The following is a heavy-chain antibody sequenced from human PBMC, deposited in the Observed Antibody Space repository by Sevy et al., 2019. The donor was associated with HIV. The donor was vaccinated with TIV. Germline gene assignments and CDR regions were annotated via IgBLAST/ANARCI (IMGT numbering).Heavy chain of an antibody. CDR1: GFTLDDFA. CDR2: LNWDSGSV. J-gene: IGHJ4*02. D-gene: IGHD6-19*01. Sequence: GGSLRLSCAASGFTLDDFAMNWVRQVPGKGLEWVSGLNWDSGSVAYADSVKGRFTISRDNAKNALFLQMNSLRAEDTALYYCAKDIGATGIAVVANWGQGIQVTVSS. CDR3: AKDIGATGIAVVAN. V-gene: IGHV3-9*01.